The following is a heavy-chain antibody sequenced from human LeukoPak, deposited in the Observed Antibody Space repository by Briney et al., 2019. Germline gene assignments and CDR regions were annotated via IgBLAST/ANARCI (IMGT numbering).Heavy chain of an antibody. D-gene: IGHD3-10*01. CDR2: ISGSGGST. CDR1: GFTFSSYA. V-gene: IGHV3-23*01. Sequence: AGGSLRLSCAASGFTFSSYAMSWVRQAPGKGLEWVSAISGSGGSTYYADSVKGRFTISRDNSKNTLYLQMNGLRAEDTAVYYCAKAASGMVGSGSHYFDYWGQGTLVTVSS. J-gene: IGHJ4*02. CDR3: AKAASGMVGSGSHYFDY.